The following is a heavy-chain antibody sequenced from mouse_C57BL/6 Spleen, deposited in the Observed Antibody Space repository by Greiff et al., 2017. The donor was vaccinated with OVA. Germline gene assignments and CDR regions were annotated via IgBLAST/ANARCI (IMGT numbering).Heavy chain of an antibody. CDR2: IYPGSGST. CDR3: AREGYYSPEYFDV. Sequence: QVQLQQPGAELVKPGASVKMSCKASGYTFTSYWITWVKQRPGQGLEWIGDIYPGSGSTNYNEKLKSKATLTVDTSSSTAYMQLSSLTSEDSAVYYCAREGYYSPEYFDVWGTGTTVTVSS. J-gene: IGHJ1*03. D-gene: IGHD2-12*01. V-gene: IGHV1-55*01. CDR1: GYTFTSYW.